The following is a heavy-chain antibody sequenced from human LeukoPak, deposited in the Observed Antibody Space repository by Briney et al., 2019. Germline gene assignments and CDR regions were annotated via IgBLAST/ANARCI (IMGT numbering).Heavy chain of an antibody. CDR1: GFTFSSYG. CDR2: ISDDGRTE. Sequence: GGSLRLSCAASGFTFSSYGLHWVRQARGKGLEWVAVISDDGRTEYYADSLKERFTISRDNYKQTVSLHTNRLSDDHTAVCYCKKEGATGSRCYFDYGGEGTLVTVSS. V-gene: IGHV3-30*18. J-gene: IGHJ4*02. D-gene: IGHD1-26*01. CDR3: KKEGATGSRCYFDY.